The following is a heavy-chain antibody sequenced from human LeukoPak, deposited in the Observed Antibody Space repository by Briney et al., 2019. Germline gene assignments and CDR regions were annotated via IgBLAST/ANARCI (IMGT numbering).Heavy chain of an antibody. CDR1: GFTFSTYS. Sequence: PGGSLRLSCAASGFTFSTYSMNWVRQAPGKGLEWVSSIRSTSYYIYYADSVKGRFTISRDNAKNSLYLQMNSLRAEDTAVYYCARGYYDSSGYWPYFFDYWGQGTLVTAPS. J-gene: IGHJ4*02. CDR2: IRSTSYYI. D-gene: IGHD3-22*01. CDR3: ARGYYDSSGYWPYFFDY. V-gene: IGHV3-21*01.